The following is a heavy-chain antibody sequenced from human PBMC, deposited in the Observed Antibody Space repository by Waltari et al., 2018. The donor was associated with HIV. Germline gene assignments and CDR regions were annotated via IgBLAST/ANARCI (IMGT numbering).Heavy chain of an antibody. Sequence: QVQLQQWGAGLLKPSATLSLTCAVSGGSFSGYYWSWLRQPPGKGLEWIGEINHSGSTNYNPSLKSRVTISVDTSKNQFSLKLSSVTAADTAVYYCARAPRRCSSTSCAYGYYYYGMDVWGQGTTVTVSS. CDR2: INHSGST. V-gene: IGHV4-34*01. J-gene: IGHJ6*02. CDR1: GGSFSGYY. D-gene: IGHD2-2*01. CDR3: ARAPRRCSSTSCAYGYYYYGMDV.